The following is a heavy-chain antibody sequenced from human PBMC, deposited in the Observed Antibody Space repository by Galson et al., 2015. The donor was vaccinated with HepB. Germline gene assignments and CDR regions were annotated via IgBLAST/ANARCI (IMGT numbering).Heavy chain of an antibody. D-gene: IGHD6-13*01. J-gene: IGHJ6*02. Sequence: SVKVSCKASGYTFTSYGISWVRQAPGQGLEWMGWISAYNGNTNYAQKLQGRVTMTTDTSTSTAYMELRSLRSDDTAVYYCARGVKGRIAAASNGMDVWGQGTTVTVSS. V-gene: IGHV1-18*04. CDR3: ARGVKGRIAAASNGMDV. CDR2: ISAYNGNT. CDR1: GYTFTSYG.